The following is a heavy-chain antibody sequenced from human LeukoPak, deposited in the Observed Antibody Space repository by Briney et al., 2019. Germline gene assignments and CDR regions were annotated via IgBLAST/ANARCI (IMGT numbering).Heavy chain of an antibody. V-gene: IGHV6-1*01. J-gene: IGHJ4*02. CDR1: GDSVTSNSAA. CDR3: AREPLRGWEGYFDY. D-gene: IGHD1-26*01. CDR2: TYYRSKWYN. Sequence: SQTLSLTCAISGDSVTSNSAAWNWLRQSPSRDLEWLGSTYYRSKWYNDYAVSVNSRITINPDNSTNQLILQLNSVAPEDTAGYCCAREPLRGWEGYFDYWGQGTLVTVS.